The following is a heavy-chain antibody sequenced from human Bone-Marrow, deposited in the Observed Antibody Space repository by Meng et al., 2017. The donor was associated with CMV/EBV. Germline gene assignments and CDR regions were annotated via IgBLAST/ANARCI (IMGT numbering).Heavy chain of an antibody. CDR2: INPNSGGT. V-gene: IGHV1-2*02. CDR3: ARRIGGSFHYGMDV. Sequence: ASVKVSCKASGYTFTGYYMYWVRQAPGQGLEWMGWINPNSGGTNYAQKFQGRVTMTRDTSISTAYMELSSLRSDDTAVYYCARRIGGSFHYGMDVWGQGTTVTGPS. J-gene: IGHJ6*02. CDR1: GYTFTGYY. D-gene: IGHD1-26*01.